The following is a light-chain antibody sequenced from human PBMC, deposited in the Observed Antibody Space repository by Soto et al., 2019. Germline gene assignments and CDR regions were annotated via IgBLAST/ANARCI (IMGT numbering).Light chain of an antibody. CDR3: QQYGTSRWT. Sequence: EIALTQSAGTLSLSPGERATLSCRASQRVSSRYLAWYQQKPGLAPRLLISGASTRATGFPDRFSGSGSGTDFTLTISSVEPGDFAGYFFQQYGTSRWTFGQGTKVEI. J-gene: IGKJ1*01. CDR2: GAS. CDR1: QRVSSRY. V-gene: IGKV3-20*01.